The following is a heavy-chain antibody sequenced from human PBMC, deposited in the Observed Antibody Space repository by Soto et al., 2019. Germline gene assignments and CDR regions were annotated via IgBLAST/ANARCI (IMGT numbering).Heavy chain of an antibody. J-gene: IGHJ4*02. D-gene: IGHD6-19*01. CDR3: AKDLRIAVAGTDYFDS. CDR2: VSGSGGST. CDR1: GFTFSSYA. V-gene: IGHV3-23*01. Sequence: GGSLRLSCAASGFTFSSYAMSWVRQAPGKGLEWVSAVSGSGGSTYYTDSVKGRFTISRDNSKNTLYLQMNSLRAEDTAVYYCAKDLRIAVAGTDYFDSWGQGTLVTVSS.